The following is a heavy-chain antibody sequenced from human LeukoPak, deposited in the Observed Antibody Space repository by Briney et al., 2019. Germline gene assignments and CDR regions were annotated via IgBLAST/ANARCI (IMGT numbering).Heavy chain of an antibody. J-gene: IGHJ4*02. D-gene: IGHD3-10*01. CDR3: ARVGTDGSGSYYNGEGEFDY. V-gene: IGHV4-34*01. Sequence: SETLSLTCAVYGGSFSGYYWSWIRQPPGKGLEWIGEINHSGSTNYNPSLKSRVTISVDTSKSQFSLKLSSVTAADTAVYYCARVGTDGSGSYYNGEGEFDYWGQGTLVTVSS. CDR1: GGSFSGYY. CDR2: INHSGST.